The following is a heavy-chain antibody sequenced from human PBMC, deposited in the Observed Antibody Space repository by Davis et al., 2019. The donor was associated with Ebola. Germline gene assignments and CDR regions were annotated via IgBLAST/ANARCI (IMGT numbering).Heavy chain of an antibody. Sequence: SETLSLTCTVSGGSISSGGYYWSWIRQHPGKGLEWIGYIYYSGSTYYNPSLKSRVTISVDTSKNQFSLKLSSVTAADTAVYYCARHADYSNYQKTSYNWFDPWGQGTLVTVSS. D-gene: IGHD4-11*01. CDR2: IYYSGST. CDR1: GGSISSGGYY. CDR3: ARHADYSNYQKTSYNWFDP. J-gene: IGHJ5*02. V-gene: IGHV4-39*01.